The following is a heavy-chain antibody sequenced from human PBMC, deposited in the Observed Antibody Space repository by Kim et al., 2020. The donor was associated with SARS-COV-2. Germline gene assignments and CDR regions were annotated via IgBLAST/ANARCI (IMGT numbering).Heavy chain of an antibody. CDR2: INYDGGLT. J-gene: IGHJ4*02. V-gene: IGHV3-23*01. CDR3: AKVFQYGSGYMPNYFDY. Sequence: GGSLRLSCAASGFTFSSFAMTWVRQLPGKGLEWVSVINYDGGLTFYADSVKGRFTISRDNSMNTLYLQMNSLRADDTAVYYCAKVFQYGSGYMPNYFDYWGQGAPVTVSS. D-gene: IGHD3-10*01. CDR1: GFTFSSFA.